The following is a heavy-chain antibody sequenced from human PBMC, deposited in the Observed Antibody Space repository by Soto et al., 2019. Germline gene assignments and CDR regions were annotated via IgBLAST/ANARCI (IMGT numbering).Heavy chain of an antibody. Sequence: ASVKVSCKASGYTFTSYYMHWVRQAPGQGLEWMGIINPSGGSTSYAQKFQGRVTMTRDTSTSTAYMELSRLRSDDTAVYYCARDVSGSYHYYYGMDVWGQGTTVTVSS. CDR1: GYTFTSYY. V-gene: IGHV1-46*01. D-gene: IGHD3-10*01. CDR2: INPSGGST. J-gene: IGHJ6*02. CDR3: ARDVSGSYHYYYGMDV.